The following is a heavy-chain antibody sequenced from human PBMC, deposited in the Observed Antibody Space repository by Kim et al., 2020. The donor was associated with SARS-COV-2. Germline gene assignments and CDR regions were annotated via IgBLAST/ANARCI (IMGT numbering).Heavy chain of an antibody. J-gene: IGHJ4*02. V-gene: IGHV1-46*01. CDR2: INPSGGST. CDR3: ARDQEINYYGSGSPFDY. D-gene: IGHD3-10*01. CDR1: GYTFTGYY. Sequence: ASVKVSCKASGYTFTGYYMHWVRQAPGQGLEWMGIINPSGGSTSYAQKFQGRVTMTRDTSTSTVYMELSSLRSEDTAVYYCARDQEINYYGSGSPFDYWGQGTLVTVSS.